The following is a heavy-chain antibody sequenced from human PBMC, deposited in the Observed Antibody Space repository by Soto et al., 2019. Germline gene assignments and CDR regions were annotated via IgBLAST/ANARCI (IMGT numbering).Heavy chain of an antibody. CDR3: ARGRSDIVLVPAAIWSWFDP. V-gene: IGHV1-2*04. Sequence: ASVKVSCKASGCTFTGYYMHWVRQAPGQGLEWMGWINPNSGGTNYAQKFQGWVTMTRDTSISTAYMELSRLRSDDTAVYYCARGRSDIVLVPAAIWSWFDPWGQGTLVTVSS. CDR1: GCTFTGYY. CDR2: INPNSGGT. J-gene: IGHJ5*02. D-gene: IGHD2-2*01.